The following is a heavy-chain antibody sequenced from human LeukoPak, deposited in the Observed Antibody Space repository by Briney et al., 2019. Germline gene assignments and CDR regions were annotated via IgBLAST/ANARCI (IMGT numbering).Heavy chain of an antibody. CDR2: IIPIFGTA. CDR3: ARALDEYYDFWSGYYNWFDP. J-gene: IGHJ5*02. D-gene: IGHD3-3*01. Sequence: ASVKVSCKASGGTFSSYAISWVRQAPGQGLEWMGGIIPIFGTANYAQKFQGRVTITADESTGTAYMELSSLRSEDTAVYYCARALDEYYDFWSGYYNWFDPWGQGTLVTVSS. V-gene: IGHV1-69*13. CDR1: GGTFSSYA.